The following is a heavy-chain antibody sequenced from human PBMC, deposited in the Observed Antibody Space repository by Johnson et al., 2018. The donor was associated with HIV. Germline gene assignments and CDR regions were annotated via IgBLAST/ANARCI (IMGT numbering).Heavy chain of an antibody. CDR2: IKHDGSEK. J-gene: IGHJ3*02. CDR1: GFTFSSYW. Sequence: VQLVESGGGLVQPGGSLRLSCAASGFTFSSYWMSWVRQAPGKGLEWVANIKHDGSEKYYVDSVKGRFTISRDNAKNSLYLQINSLRAEDTAVYYCASLPHIVVVTATDAFDIWGQGTMVTVSS. D-gene: IGHD2-21*02. CDR3: ASLPHIVVVTATDAFDI. V-gene: IGHV3-7*01.